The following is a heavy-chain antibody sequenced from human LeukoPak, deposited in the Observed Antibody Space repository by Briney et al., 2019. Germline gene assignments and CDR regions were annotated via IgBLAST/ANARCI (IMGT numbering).Heavy chain of an antibody. CDR2: IYFSGST. CDR3: ARGGVATSMLTV. Sequence: SETLSLTCTVSGASIGNYYWSWIRQPPGKGLEWIGYIYFSGSTNYNPSLESRVTISVDTSKNQFSLKLNSVTAADTALYYCARGGVATSMLTVWGQGTLVTVSS. V-gene: IGHV4-59*01. J-gene: IGHJ4*02. D-gene: IGHD5-18*01. CDR1: GASIGNYY.